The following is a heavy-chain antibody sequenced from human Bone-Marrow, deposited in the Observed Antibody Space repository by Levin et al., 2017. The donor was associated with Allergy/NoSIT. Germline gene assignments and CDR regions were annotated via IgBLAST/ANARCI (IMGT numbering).Heavy chain of an antibody. D-gene: IGHD5-18*01. CDR3: ARSDTAMVSLGYCY. Sequence: GGSLRLSCAASGFTFSSYWMSWVRQAPGKGLEWVANIKQDGSEKYYVDSVKGRFTISRDNAKNSLYLQMNSLRAEDTAVYYCARSDTAMVSLGYCYWGQGTLVTVSS. V-gene: IGHV3-7*03. J-gene: IGHJ4*02. CDR1: GFTFSSYW. CDR2: IKQDGSEK.